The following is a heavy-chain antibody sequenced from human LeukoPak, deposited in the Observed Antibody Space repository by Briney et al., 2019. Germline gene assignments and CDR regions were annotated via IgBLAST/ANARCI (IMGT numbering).Heavy chain of an antibody. CDR2: IYYSGST. Sequence: PSETLSLTCTVSGGSISSYYWSWIRQPPGKGLEWIGYIYYSGSTNYNPSLKSRVTISVDTSKNQFSLKLSSVTAADTAVYYCARHGGDYYDSSGYFDYWGQGTLVTVSP. V-gene: IGHV4-59*08. J-gene: IGHJ4*02. CDR3: ARHGGDYYDSSGYFDY. CDR1: GGSISSYY. D-gene: IGHD3-22*01.